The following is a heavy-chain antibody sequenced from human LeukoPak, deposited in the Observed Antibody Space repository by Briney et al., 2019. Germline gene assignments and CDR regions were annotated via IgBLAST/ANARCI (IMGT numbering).Heavy chain of an antibody. CDR1: GFTFSTYW. Sequence: GGSLRLSCAASGFTFSTYWMTWVRQAPGQGLEWVANIKPDGSETYYVDPVKGRFTIARDNAKTFLYLQMNSLRGEDTAVYYCGGFGYEAAVDLWGQGTLVTVSS. D-gene: IGHD6-13*01. CDR2: IKPDGSET. CDR3: GGFGYEAAVDL. J-gene: IGHJ4*02. V-gene: IGHV3-7*01.